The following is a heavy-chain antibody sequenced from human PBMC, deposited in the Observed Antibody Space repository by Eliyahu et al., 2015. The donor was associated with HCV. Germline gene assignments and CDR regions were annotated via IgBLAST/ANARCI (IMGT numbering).Heavy chain of an antibody. CDR1: GFTFSSYG. Sequence: QVQLVESGGGVVQPGRSLRLSCAASGFTFSSYGMXGVGRAPGKGLEWVAVIWYDGSNKYYADSVKGRFTISRDNSKNTLYLQMNSLRAEDTAVYYCARDVTVTSFEPDYYYYGMDVWGQGTTVTVSS. CDR2: IWYDGSNK. CDR3: ARDVTVTSFEPDYYYYGMDV. V-gene: IGHV3-33*01. D-gene: IGHD4-17*01. J-gene: IGHJ6*02.